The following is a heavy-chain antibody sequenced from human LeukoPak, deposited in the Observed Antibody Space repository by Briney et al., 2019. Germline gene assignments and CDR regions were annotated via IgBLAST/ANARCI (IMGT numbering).Heavy chain of an antibody. Sequence: ASVKVSCKASGYTFTSYDINWVRQATGQGLEWMGWISAYNGNTNYAQKLQGRVTMTTDTSTSTAYMELRSLRSDDTAVYYCAREKRAPFFDYWGQGTLVTVSS. CDR1: GYTFTSYD. J-gene: IGHJ4*02. CDR2: ISAYNGNT. CDR3: AREKRAPFFDY. V-gene: IGHV1-18*01. D-gene: IGHD1-1*01.